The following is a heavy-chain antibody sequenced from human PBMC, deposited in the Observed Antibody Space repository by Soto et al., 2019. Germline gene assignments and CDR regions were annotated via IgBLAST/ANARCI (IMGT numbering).Heavy chain of an antibody. Sequence: SETLSLTCTVSGGSISSGDYYWSWIRQPPGKGLEWIGYIYYSGSTYYNPSLKSRVTISVDTSKNQFSLKLSSVTAADTAVYYCAWGSYTIFRVVMYVWGQGTTVPVSS. D-gene: IGHD3-3*01. CDR1: GGSISSGDYY. CDR2: IYYSGST. CDR3: AWGSYTIFRVVMYV. V-gene: IGHV4-30-4*01. J-gene: IGHJ6*02.